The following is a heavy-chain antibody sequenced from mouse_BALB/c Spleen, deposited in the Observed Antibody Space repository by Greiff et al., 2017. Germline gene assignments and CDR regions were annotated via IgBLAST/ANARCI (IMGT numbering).Heavy chain of an antibody. Sequence: EVKLVESGGDLVKPGGSLKLSCAASGFTFSSYGMSWVRQTPDKRLEWVATISSGGSYTYYPDSVKGRFTISRDNAKNTLYLQMSSLKSEDTAMYYCAGSTMITAWFAYWGQGTLVTVSA. J-gene: IGHJ3*01. CDR1: GFTFSSYG. CDR3: AGSTMITAWFAY. CDR2: ISSGGSYT. V-gene: IGHV5-6*01. D-gene: IGHD2-4*01.